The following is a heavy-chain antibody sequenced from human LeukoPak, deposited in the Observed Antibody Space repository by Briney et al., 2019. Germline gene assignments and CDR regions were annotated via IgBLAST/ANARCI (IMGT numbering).Heavy chain of an antibody. D-gene: IGHD6-19*01. Sequence: GGSLRLSCAASGFTFSSYAMSWVRQAPGKGLEWVSAISGSGGHTYYTDSVKGRFTISRDNSKNTLYLQMNSLRAEDTAVYYCARDLGGYSSGWPDAFDIWGQGTMVTVSS. CDR3: ARDLGGYSSGWPDAFDI. V-gene: IGHV3-23*01. J-gene: IGHJ3*02. CDR2: ISGSGGHT. CDR1: GFTFSSYA.